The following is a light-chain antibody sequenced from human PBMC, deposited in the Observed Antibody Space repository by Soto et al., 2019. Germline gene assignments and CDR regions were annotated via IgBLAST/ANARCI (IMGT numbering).Light chain of an antibody. J-gene: IGKJ1*01. CDR2: AAS. CDR1: QGIIDY. V-gene: IGKV1-27*01. CDR3: QKYNSAPRT. Sequence: DIQMTQSPSSLAASVGDRVTITCRASQGIIDYLAWYQQKPGRAPKLLIYAASTLHSGVPSRFSGSGAGTDFTLTISSLQPEDVATYYCQKYNSAPRTFGQGTQVEIK.